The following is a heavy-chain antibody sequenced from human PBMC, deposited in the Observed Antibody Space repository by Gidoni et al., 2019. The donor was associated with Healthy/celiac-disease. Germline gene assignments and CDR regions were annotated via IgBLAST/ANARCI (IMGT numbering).Heavy chain of an antibody. CDR2: ISYDGNNK. V-gene: IGHV3-30*18. J-gene: IGHJ4*02. Sequence: QVQLVESGGGVVQPGKSLRLSCAASGFTFNRYGMHWVRQAPGKGLEWVAVISYDGNNKYYADSVKGRFTISRDNSKNTLYLQMNNLRAEDTAVYYCAKDSETFKNLWGQGTLVTVSS. D-gene: IGHD1-26*01. CDR1: GFTFNRYG. CDR3: AKDSETFKNL.